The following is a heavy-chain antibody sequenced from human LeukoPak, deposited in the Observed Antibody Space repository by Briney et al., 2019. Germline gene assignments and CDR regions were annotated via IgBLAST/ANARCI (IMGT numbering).Heavy chain of an antibody. J-gene: IGHJ4*02. Sequence: GGSLRLSCAASGLTFSSHAMSWVRQAPGKGLGWVSGISERGGSTNYADSVKGRFIISRDTSKNTVYLQMNSLRVEDTAVYFCAKRGIVIRAVIIIGFHKEAYYFDYWGQGILVTVSS. CDR3: AKRGIVIRAVIIIGFHKEAYYFDY. V-gene: IGHV3-23*01. CDR1: GLTFSSHA. D-gene: IGHD3-10*01. CDR2: ISERGGST.